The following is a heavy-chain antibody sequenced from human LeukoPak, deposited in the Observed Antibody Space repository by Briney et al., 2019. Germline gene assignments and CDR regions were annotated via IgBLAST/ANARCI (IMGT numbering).Heavy chain of an antibody. V-gene: IGHV3-23*01. CDR1: GFTFSSYA. J-gene: IGHJ4*02. D-gene: IGHD3-22*01. CDR2: ISGSGGST. Sequence: GGSLRLSCAASGFTFSSYAMSWVRQAPGKGLEWASAISGSGGSTYYADSVKGRFTISRDNSKNTLYLQMNSLRAEDTAVYYCAKDRGYYDSSGYYLSYFDYWGQGTLVTVSS. CDR3: AKDRGYYDSSGYYLSYFDY.